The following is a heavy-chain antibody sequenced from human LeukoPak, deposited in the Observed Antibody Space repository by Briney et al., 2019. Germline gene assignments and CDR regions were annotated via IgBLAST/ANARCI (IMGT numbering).Heavy chain of an antibody. CDR3: ARGFYGSGSYSLDY. CDR1: GGSFSGYF. D-gene: IGHD3-10*01. V-gene: IGHV4-34*01. Sequence: PSETLSLTCAIYGGSFSGYFWSWFRQPPGKGLEWIGEIYHSGSTNYNPSLKSRVTISVDKSKNQFSLKLSSVTAADTAVYYCARGFYGSGSYSLDYWGQGTLVTVSS. J-gene: IGHJ4*02. CDR2: IYHSGST.